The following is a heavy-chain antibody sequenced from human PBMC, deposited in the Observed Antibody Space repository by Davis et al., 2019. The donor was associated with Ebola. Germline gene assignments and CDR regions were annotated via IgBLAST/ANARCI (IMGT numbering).Heavy chain of an antibody. Sequence: SETLSLTCTVSGGSISSGGYYWSWIRQHPGKGLEWIGYIYYSGSTYYNPSLKSRVTISVDTSKNQFSLKLSSVTAADTAVYYCARDGHGSGLDYWGQGTLVTVSS. CDR3: ARDGHGSGLDY. V-gene: IGHV4-31*03. CDR1: GGSISSGGYY. CDR2: IYYSGST. J-gene: IGHJ4*02. D-gene: IGHD2-2*03.